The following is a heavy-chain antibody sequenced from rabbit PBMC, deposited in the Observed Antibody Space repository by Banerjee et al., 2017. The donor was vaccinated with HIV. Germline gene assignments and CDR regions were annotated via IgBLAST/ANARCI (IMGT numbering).Heavy chain of an antibody. CDR1: GFSFSSGYY. CDR2: IYAGSSGST. CDR3: ARRDGGYVAYGYAYYGMDL. V-gene: IGHV1S40*01. J-gene: IGHJ6*01. Sequence: QSLEESGGDLVKPGASLTLTCTASGFSFSSGYYMCWVRQAPGKGLEWIACIYAGSSGSTYYTSWAKGRFTISKTSSTTVTLQMTSLTAADTATYFCARRDGGYVAYGYAYYGMDLWGPGTLVTVS. D-gene: IGHD6-1*01.